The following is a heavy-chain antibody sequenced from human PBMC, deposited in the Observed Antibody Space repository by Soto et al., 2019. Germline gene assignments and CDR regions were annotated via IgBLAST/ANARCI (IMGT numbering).Heavy chain of an antibody. CDR3: AGGSYDYGSGGYPDYYGIDV. J-gene: IGHJ6*02. CDR1: GFTVSSNY. Sequence: GGSLRLSCAAYGFTVSSNYMSWVRQAPGKGLEWVSVIYSGGSTYYADSVKGRFTISRDNSKNTLYLQMNSLIAEDTAVYYCAGGSYDYGSGGYPDYYGIDVWGQGTTVTVSS. CDR2: IYSGGST. V-gene: IGHV3-66*01. D-gene: IGHD3-22*01.